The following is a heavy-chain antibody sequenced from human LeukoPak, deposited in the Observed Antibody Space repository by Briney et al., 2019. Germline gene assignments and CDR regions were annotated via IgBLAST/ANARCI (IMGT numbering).Heavy chain of an antibody. J-gene: IGHJ4*02. D-gene: IGHD5-12*01. V-gene: IGHV3-23*01. CDR1: GFTFSNFA. Sequence: PGGSLRLSCAASGFTFSNFAMNWVRQAPGKGLEWVSAISAGGTFYADSVRGRFTISRDNAKNTLYLQMNSLRAEDTAVYYCAKDTGSGYDYFSYYFDYWGQGTLVTVSS. CDR2: ISAGGT. CDR3: AKDTGSGYDYFSYYFDY.